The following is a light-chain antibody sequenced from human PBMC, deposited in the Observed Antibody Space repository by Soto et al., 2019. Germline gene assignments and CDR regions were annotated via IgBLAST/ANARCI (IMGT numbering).Light chain of an antibody. CDR2: DNS. CDR1: SSNIGAGYD. J-gene: IGLJ1*01. V-gene: IGLV1-40*01. Sequence: SVLTQPPSVSGAPGQRVTTSCTGSSSNIGAGYDVHWYQQLPGTAPKLLIYDNSNRPSGVPDRFSGSKSGTSASLAITGLQAEDEADYYCQSYDSSLSALYVFGTGTKVTVL. CDR3: QSYDSSLSALYV.